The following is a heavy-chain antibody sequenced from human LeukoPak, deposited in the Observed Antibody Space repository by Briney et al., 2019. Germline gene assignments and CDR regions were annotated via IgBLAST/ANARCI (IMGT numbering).Heavy chain of an antibody. CDR2: ISGSGGST. D-gene: IGHD3-22*01. CDR3: AKDLDSSGCLDY. Sequence: PGGSLRLSCAASGFTFSSYAMSWVRQAPGKGLEWVSAISGSGGSTYYADSVKGRFTISRDNSKNTLYLQMNSLRAEDTAAYYCAKDLDSSGCLDYWGQGTLVTVSS. J-gene: IGHJ4*02. V-gene: IGHV3-23*01. CDR1: GFTFSSYA.